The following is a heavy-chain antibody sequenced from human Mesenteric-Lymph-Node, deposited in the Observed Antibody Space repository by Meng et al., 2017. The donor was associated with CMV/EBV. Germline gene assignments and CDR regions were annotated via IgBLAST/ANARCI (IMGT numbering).Heavy chain of an antibody. Sequence: SCAASGFPFSKDWMNWVRQAPGKGLEWVARIKSKADGGTTDYAAPVKGRFTISRDDSKDTLYLEMNSLKSEDTAVYYCTTLTYWGRGNLVTVSS. CDR3: TTLTY. V-gene: IGHV3-15*01. J-gene: IGHJ4*01. CDR1: GFPFSKDW. CDR2: IKSKADGGTT.